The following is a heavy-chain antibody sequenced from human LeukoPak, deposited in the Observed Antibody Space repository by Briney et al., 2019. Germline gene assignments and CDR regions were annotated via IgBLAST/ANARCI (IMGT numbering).Heavy chain of an antibody. CDR2: IYYSGST. V-gene: IGHV4-30-4*01. Sequence: SETLSLTCTVSGGSISSGDYYWTWIRQPPGKGLEWIGYIYYSGSTYYNPSLRSRVTISVDTSKNQFSLKLSSVTAADTAVYYCASGGYYYDSSGYSFDYWGQGTLVTVSS. CDR1: GGSISSGDYY. CDR3: ASGGYYYDSSGYSFDY. J-gene: IGHJ4*02. D-gene: IGHD3-22*01.